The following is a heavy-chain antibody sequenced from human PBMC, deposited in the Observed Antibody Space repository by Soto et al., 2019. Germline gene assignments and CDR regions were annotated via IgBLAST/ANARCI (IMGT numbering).Heavy chain of an antibody. V-gene: IGHV3-21*01. J-gene: IGHJ6*02. CDR2: ISSSSSYI. Sequence: GGSLRLSCAASGFTFSSYSMNWVRQAPGKGLEWVSSISSSSSYIYYADSVKGRFTISRDNAKNSLYLQMNSLRAEDTAVYYCARDSKGAVAGTYYYYGMDVWGQGTTVTVSS. D-gene: IGHD6-19*01. CDR1: GFTFSSYS. CDR3: ARDSKGAVAGTYYYYGMDV.